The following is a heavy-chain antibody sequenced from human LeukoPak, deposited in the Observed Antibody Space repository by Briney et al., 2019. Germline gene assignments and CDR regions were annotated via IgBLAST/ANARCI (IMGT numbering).Heavy chain of an antibody. CDR2: INHSGST. D-gene: IGHD6-19*01. J-gene: IGHJ4*02. CDR3: ARTWGVDIAVAGTIWFDY. Sequence: SPSETLSLTCAVYGGSFSGYYWSWIRQPPGKGLEWIGEINHSGSTNYNPSLKSRVTISVDTSKNQFSLKLSSVTAADTAVYYCARTWGVDIAVAGTIWFDYWGQGTLVTVSS. V-gene: IGHV4-34*01. CDR1: GGSFSGYY.